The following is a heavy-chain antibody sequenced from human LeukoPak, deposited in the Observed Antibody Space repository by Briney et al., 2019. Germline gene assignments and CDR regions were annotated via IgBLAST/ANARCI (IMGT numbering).Heavy chain of an antibody. J-gene: IGHJ4*02. D-gene: IGHD6-6*01. Sequence: GGTLRLSCAASGFTFSSYGMSWVRQAPGKGLEWVSAISGSGGSTYYADSVKGRFTISRDNSKNTLYLQMNSLRAEDTAVYYCARAGRYSSSSGYDYWGQGTLVTVSS. V-gene: IGHV3-23*01. CDR1: GFTFSSYG. CDR2: ISGSGGST. CDR3: ARAGRYSSSSGYDY.